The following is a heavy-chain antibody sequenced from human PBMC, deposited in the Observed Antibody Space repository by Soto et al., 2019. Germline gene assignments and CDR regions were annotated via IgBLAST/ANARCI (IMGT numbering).Heavy chain of an antibody. V-gene: IGHV3-74*01. CDR3: SRELSRPAY. D-gene: IGHD2-2*01. CDR1: GFTFSTYW. Sequence: EVQLVESGGGLVQPGESLRLSCTASGFTFSTYWIHWVRQVPGKGLMWVSGMNSDGSTINYADSVRGRFTTSRDNAKNTLYLQMNSLRAEDTAVYYCSRELSRPAYWGQGTLVTVSS. J-gene: IGHJ4*02. CDR2: MNSDGSTI.